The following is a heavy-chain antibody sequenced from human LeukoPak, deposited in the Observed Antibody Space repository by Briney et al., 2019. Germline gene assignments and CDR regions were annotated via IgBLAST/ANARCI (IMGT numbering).Heavy chain of an antibody. Sequence: PSETLSLTCTVSGGSISSSSYYWGWIRQPPGKGLEWIGSIYYSGSTYYNPSLKSRVTISVDTSKNQFSLKLSSVTAADTAVYYCARHDLQAVAGDYWGQGTLVTVSS. D-gene: IGHD6-19*01. J-gene: IGHJ4*02. CDR2: IYYSGST. V-gene: IGHV4-39*01. CDR1: GGSISSSSYY. CDR3: ARHDLQAVAGDY.